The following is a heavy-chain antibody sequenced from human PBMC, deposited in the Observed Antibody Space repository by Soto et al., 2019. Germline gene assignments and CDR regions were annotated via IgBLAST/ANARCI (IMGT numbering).Heavy chain of an antibody. J-gene: IGHJ4*02. CDR1: GYTFTSYA. CDR3: ARVYCSSTSCSPHYFDY. D-gene: IGHD2-2*01. Sequence: ASVKVSCKASGYTFTSYAMHWVRQAPGQRLEWMGWINAGNGNTKYSQKFQGRVTITRDTSASTAYMELSSLRSEDTAVYYCARVYCSSTSCSPHYFDYWGQGTLVTVSS. CDR2: INAGNGNT. V-gene: IGHV1-3*01.